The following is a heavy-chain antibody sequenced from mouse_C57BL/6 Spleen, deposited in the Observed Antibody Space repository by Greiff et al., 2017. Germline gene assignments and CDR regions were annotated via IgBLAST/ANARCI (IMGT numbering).Heavy chain of an antibody. CDR1: GFTFSSYA. Sequence: EVKVVESGGGLVKPGGSLKLSCAASGFTFSSYAMSWVRQTPEKRLEWVATISDGGSYTYYPDNVKGRFTISRDNAKNNLYLQMSHLKSEDTAMYYCARESRSSYDYAMDYWGQGTSVTVSS. CDR3: ARESRSSYDYAMDY. V-gene: IGHV5-4*01. D-gene: IGHD1-1*01. J-gene: IGHJ4*01. CDR2: ISDGGSYT.